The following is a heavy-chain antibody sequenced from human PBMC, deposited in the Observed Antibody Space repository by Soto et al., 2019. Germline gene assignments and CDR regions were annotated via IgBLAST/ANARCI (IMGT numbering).Heavy chain of an antibody. CDR3: ARGRNYYGSGSYLFDP. J-gene: IGHJ5*02. Sequence: SETLSLTCTVSGGSVSSGSYYWSWIRQPPGKGLEWIGYIYYSGSTNYNPSLKSRATISVDTSKNQFSLKLSSVTAADTAVHYCARGRNYYGSGSYLFDPWGQGTLVTVSS. CDR1: GGSVSSGSYY. D-gene: IGHD3-10*01. V-gene: IGHV4-61*01. CDR2: IYYSGST.